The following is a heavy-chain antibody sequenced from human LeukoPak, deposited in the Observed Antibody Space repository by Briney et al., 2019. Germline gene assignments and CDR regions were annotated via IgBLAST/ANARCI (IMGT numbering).Heavy chain of an antibody. V-gene: IGHV4-4*07. J-gene: IGHJ6*03. CDR1: GGSISSYY. D-gene: IGHD2-2*01. Sequence: SETLSLTCTVSGGSISSYYWSWIRQPAGKGLEWIGRIYTSGSTNYNPSLKSRVTISVDTSKNQFSLKLSSVTAADTAVYYCARSRYGSSSTYYYMDVWGKGTTVTVSS. CDR2: IYTSGST. CDR3: ARSRYGSSSTYYYMDV.